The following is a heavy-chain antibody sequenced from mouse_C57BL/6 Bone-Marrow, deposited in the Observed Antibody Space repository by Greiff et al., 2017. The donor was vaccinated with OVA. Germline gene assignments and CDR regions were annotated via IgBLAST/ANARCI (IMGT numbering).Heavy chain of an antibody. CDR1: GYTFTDYY. CDR2: INPNNGGT. J-gene: IGHJ2*01. D-gene: IGHD1-1*01. V-gene: IGHV1-26*01. CDR3: ASCTTVVADY. Sequence: EVQLQQSGPELVKPGASVKISCKASGYTFTDYYMNWVKQSHGKSLEWIGDINPNNGGTSYTQKFKGKATLTVDKSSSTAYMELRSLTAEDSAVYYCASCTTVVADYWGQGTTLTVSS.